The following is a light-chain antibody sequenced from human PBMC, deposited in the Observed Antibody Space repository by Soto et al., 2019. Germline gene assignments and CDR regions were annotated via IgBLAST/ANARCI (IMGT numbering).Light chain of an antibody. V-gene: IGLV1-51*01. Sequence: QSVLTQPPAVSAAPGQRVTISCSGSSSNIGGNSVSWYQQLPGTAPKLLIYDDDKRPSGIPDRFSGSKSGTSATLGITGFQTGDEADYYCGSWDSSLSAYVFGTGTKV. CDR1: SSNIGGNS. J-gene: IGLJ1*01. CDR3: GSWDSSLSAYV. CDR2: DDD.